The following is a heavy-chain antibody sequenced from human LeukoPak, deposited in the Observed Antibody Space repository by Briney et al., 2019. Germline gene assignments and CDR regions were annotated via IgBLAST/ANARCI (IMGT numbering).Heavy chain of an antibody. CDR1: GFTFSSYW. Sequence: GGSLRLSCAASGFTFSSYWMHWVRQAPGKGLVWVSRINPDGTSTTYADSVKGRCTISRDNAKNTLYLQMDSLRAEDTAVYYCARWDCSGGNCNSGSRFIDYWGQGTLVTVSS. V-gene: IGHV3-74*01. J-gene: IGHJ4*02. D-gene: IGHD2-15*01. CDR2: INPDGTST. CDR3: ARWDCSGGNCNSGSRFIDY.